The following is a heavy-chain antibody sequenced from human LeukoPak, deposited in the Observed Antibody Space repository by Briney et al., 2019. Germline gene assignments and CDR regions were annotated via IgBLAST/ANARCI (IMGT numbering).Heavy chain of an antibody. CDR3: ARSQDSSSSGPYYYYGMDV. V-gene: IGHV4-59*08. J-gene: IGHJ6*02. CDR2: IYYSGST. CDR1: GGSISSYY. Sequence: SETLSLTCTVSGGSISSYYWSWIRQPPGKGLEWIGYIYYSGSTNYNPSLKSRVTISVDTSKNQFSLKLSSVTAADTAVYYCARSQDSSSSGPYYYYGMDVWGQGTTVTVPS. D-gene: IGHD6-6*01.